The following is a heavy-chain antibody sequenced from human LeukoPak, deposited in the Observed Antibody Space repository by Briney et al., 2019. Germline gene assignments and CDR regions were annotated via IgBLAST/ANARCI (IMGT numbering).Heavy chain of an antibody. CDR2: IHYSGST. D-gene: IGHD3-22*01. CDR1: GGSISGTSYY. V-gene: IGHV4-39*01. CDR3: AKAVVRYFDSSGLYAFDF. J-gene: IGHJ3*01. Sequence: SETLSLTCAVSGGSISGTSYYWAWIRQPPGKGLEWIGTIHYSGSTYHNPSLKSRVTMSVDTSRNQFSLKLSSVDAADTAVYYCAKAVVRYFDSSGLYAFDFWGQGTTVTVSS.